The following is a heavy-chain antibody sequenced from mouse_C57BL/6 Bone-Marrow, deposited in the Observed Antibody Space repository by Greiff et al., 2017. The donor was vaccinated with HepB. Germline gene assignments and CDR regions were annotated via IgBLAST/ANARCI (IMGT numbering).Heavy chain of an antibody. CDR1: GYSITSGYY. CDR2: ISYDGSN. CDR3: ASPLLLRY. D-gene: IGHD1-1*01. Sequence: EVKVEESGPSLVKPSQSLSLTCSVTGYSITSGYYWNWIRQFPGNKLEWMGYISYDGSNNYNPSLKNRISITRDTSKNQFFLKLNSVTTEDTATYYCASPLLLRYWGQGTLVTVSA. V-gene: IGHV3-6*01. J-gene: IGHJ3*01.